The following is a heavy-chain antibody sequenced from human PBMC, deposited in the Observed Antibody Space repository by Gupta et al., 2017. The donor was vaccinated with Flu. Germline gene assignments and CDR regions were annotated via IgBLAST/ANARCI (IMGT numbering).Heavy chain of an antibody. J-gene: IGHJ4*02. CDR2: IYHSGST. V-gene: IGHV4-38-2*01. Sequence: QVQLQESGPGLVKPSETLSLTCAVSGYSISSGYYWGWIRQPPGKGLEWIGSIYHSGSTYYNPSLKSRVTISVDTSKNQFSLKLSSVTAADTAVYYCARNQLGIIRNWGQGTLVTVSS. D-gene: IGHD7-27*01. CDR1: GYSISSGYY. CDR3: ARNQLGIIRN.